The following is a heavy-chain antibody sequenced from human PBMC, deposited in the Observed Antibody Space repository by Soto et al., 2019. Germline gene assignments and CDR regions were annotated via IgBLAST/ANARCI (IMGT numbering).Heavy chain of an antibody. CDR3: TTGIYYDILTGYHNVAY. D-gene: IGHD3-9*01. J-gene: IGHJ4*02. CDR1: GFNLSHPW. Sequence: GGSLRLSCVASGFNLSHPWMTWVRQAAGKGLEWVGRIKSKTDGGTADYAAPVKGRATISRDDSKNTVYLQMNSLKTEDTAVYYCTTGIYYDILTGYHNVAYWGQGALVTV. V-gene: IGHV3-15*01. CDR2: IKSKTDGGTA.